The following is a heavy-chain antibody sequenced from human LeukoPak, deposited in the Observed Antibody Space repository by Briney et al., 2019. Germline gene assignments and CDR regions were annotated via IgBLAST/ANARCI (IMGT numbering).Heavy chain of an antibody. CDR1: GYTFTSYY. CDR3: TRHFNEELPYYYYYMDV. D-gene: IGHD1-26*01. J-gene: IGHJ6*03. Sequence: GASVKVSCKASGYTFTSYYMHWVRQAPGQGLEWMGWINPNSGGTNYAQKFQGRVTMTRDTSISTAYMELSRLRSDDTAVYYCTRHFNEELPYYYYYMDVWGKGTTVTVSS. V-gene: IGHV1-2*02. CDR2: INPNSGGT.